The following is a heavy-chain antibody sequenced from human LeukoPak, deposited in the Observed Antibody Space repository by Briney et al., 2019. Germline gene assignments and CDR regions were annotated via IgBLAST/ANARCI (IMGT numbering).Heavy chain of an antibody. CDR1: GFTFSSYA. D-gene: IGHD2-2*02. Sequence: TGGSLRLSCAASGFTFSSYAMSWVRQAPGKGLEWVSAISSSGGSTYYADSVKGRFTISRDNSKNTLYLQMNSLRAEDTAVYYCANGPYCSSISRYSDYYYYYMDVWGKGTTVTVSS. CDR2: ISSSGGST. CDR3: ANGPYCSSISRYSDYYYYYMDV. V-gene: IGHV3-23*01. J-gene: IGHJ6*03.